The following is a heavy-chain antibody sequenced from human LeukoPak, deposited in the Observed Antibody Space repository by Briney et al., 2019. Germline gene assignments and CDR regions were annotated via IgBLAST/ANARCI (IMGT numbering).Heavy chain of an antibody. CDR3: ARDPPPYYDFWSGLLPGNQFDY. CDR2: IKQDGSEK. V-gene: IGHV3-7*01. D-gene: IGHD3-3*01. J-gene: IGHJ4*02. Sequence: GGSLRLSCAASGFTFSSYWMSWVRQAPGKGLEWVANIKQDGSEKYYVDSVKGRFTISRDNAKNSLYLQMNSLRAEDTAVYYCARDPPPYYDFWSGLLPGNQFDYWGQGTLVTVSS. CDR1: GFTFSSYW.